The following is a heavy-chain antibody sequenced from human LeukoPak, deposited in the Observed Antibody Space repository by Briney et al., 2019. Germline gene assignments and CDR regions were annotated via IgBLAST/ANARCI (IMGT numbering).Heavy chain of an antibody. J-gene: IGHJ3*02. CDR2: MYYSGST. CDR3: ARDGPCSLGGCAFDI. V-gene: IGHV4-59*01. CDR1: GGSISSYY. D-gene: IGHD3-16*01. Sequence: SETLSLTCTVSGGSISSYYWSWIRQPPGKGLEWIGYMYYSGSTNYNPSLKSRVTISVDTSKNQFSLKLSSVTAADTAVYYCARDGPCSLGGCAFDIWGQGTMVTVSS.